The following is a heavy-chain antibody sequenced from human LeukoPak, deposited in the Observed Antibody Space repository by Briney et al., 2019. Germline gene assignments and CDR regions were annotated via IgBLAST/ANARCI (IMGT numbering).Heavy chain of an antibody. CDR1: GFTFSSYW. V-gene: IGHV3-74*01. CDR3: AKASRAVAGPFDY. Sequence: GGSLRLSCAASGFTFSSYWMHWVRQAPGKGLVWVSRINSDGSSTYYADSVKGRFTISRDNSKNTLYLQMNSLRAEDTAVYYCAKASRAVAGPFDYWGQGTLVTVSS. D-gene: IGHD6-19*01. J-gene: IGHJ4*02. CDR2: INSDGSST.